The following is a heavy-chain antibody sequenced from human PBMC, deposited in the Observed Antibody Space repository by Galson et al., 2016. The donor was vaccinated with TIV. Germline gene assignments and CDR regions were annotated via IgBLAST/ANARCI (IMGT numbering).Heavy chain of an antibody. Sequence: SLRLSCAASGFPFSDYYMSWVRQAPGKGLEWLSCIGSTGRAIYYADSVKGRFIISRDNAKNSLYLQMNSLRIEDTAVYYCARDCSSTNCYTDPIYFDSWGQGALVTVSS. CDR3: ARDCSSTNCYTDPIYFDS. CDR2: IGSTGRAI. CDR1: GFPFSDYY. D-gene: IGHD2-2*02. V-gene: IGHV3-11*01. J-gene: IGHJ4*02.